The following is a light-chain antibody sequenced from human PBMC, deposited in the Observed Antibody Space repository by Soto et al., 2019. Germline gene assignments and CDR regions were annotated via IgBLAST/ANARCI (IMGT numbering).Light chain of an antibody. J-gene: IGLJ2*01. Sequence: QSVLTQPASVSGSPGQSITISCTGTSSDVGSYTYVSWYQQHPGKAPKLMIYEVTYRPSGVSACFSGSKSGNTASLTISGLQAEDEADYYCSSYTRSSTVVFGGGTKVTVL. CDR2: EVT. CDR1: SSDVGSYTY. V-gene: IGLV2-14*01. CDR3: SSYTRSSTVV.